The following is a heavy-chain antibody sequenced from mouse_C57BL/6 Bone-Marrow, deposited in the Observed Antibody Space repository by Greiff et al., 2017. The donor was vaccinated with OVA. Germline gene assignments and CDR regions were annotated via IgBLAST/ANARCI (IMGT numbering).Heavy chain of an antibody. CDR1: GFTITSYW. CDR3: AREGTVVATRRLAY. CDR2: INPRSGSP. D-gene: IGHD1-1*01. J-gene: IGHJ3*01. Sequence: VQLQQSGAALAKPGASVKLSCKASGFTITSYWMHWVNQRHGQGLEWIGYINPRSGSPTSNQKFKDNATLTADTSSSNSYMQLSSLTYEDSAVYYCAREGTVVATRRLAYWGQGTLVTVSA. V-gene: IGHV1-7*01.